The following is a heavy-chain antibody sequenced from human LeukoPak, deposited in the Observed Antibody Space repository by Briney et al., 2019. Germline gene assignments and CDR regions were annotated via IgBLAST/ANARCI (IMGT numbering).Heavy chain of an antibody. CDR2: IYSSGST. J-gene: IGHJ3*02. CDR3: ARDQYYYDSSGYYRSDAFDI. D-gene: IGHD3-22*01. Sequence: PSETLSLTCTVSGGSLGGYYWYWIRQPAGKGLEWIGRIYSSGSTNYAPSLKSRVTMSVDTSKNQFSLKLSSVTAADTAVYYCARDQYYYDSSGYYRSDAFDIWGQGTMVTVSS. V-gene: IGHV4-4*07. CDR1: GGSLGGYY.